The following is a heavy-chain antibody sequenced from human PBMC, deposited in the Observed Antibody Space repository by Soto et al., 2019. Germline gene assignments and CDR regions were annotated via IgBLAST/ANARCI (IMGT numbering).Heavy chain of an antibody. Sequence: GGSLTLSCAASGSTFSSSSMNWVRQAPGKGLEWVSAISGSSNYIYYADSVKGRFIISRDNAKNSLYLQMNSLRAEDTAVYYCARDLGGRSSGRGMDVWGQGTTVTVSS. J-gene: IGHJ6*02. CDR2: ISGSSNYI. D-gene: IGHD1-26*01. V-gene: IGHV3-21*01. CDR3: ARDLGGRSSGRGMDV. CDR1: GSTFSSSS.